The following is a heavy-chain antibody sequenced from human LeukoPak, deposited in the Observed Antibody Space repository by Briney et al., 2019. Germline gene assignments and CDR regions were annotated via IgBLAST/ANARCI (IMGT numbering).Heavy chain of an antibody. Sequence: GGSLRLSCAASGFTFSNNAMSWVRQAPGKGLEWVSSISGSGFTYYSDSVKGRYITSTDNSKNTLYLQMNSLRAADTAVYYCAKEHGYDSSASFDYWGQGTLITVSS. V-gene: IGHV3-23*01. CDR2: ISGSGFT. CDR3: AKEHGYDSSASFDY. D-gene: IGHD3-22*01. J-gene: IGHJ4*02. CDR1: GFTFSNNA.